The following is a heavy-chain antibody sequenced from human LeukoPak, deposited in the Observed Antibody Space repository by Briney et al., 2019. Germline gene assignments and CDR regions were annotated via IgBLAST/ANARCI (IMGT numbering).Heavy chain of an antibody. V-gene: IGHV3-20*04. CDR2: INWNGGST. J-gene: IGHJ6*03. Sequence: PGGSLRLSCAASGFTFDDYGMSWVRQAPGKGLEWVSGINWNGGSTGYADSVKGRFTISRDNAKNSLYLQMNSLGAEDTALYYCAREGGSGSRYGWGYYYMDVWGKGTTVTVSS. CDR1: GFTFDDYG. D-gene: IGHD3-10*01. CDR3: AREGGSGSRYGWGYYYMDV.